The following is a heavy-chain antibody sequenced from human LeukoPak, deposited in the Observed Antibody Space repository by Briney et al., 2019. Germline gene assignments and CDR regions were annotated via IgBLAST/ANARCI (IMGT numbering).Heavy chain of an antibody. CDR2: IWYDGSNK. CDR3: ARDQYDFWSELPTAPDY. V-gene: IGHV3-30*19. J-gene: IGHJ4*02. D-gene: IGHD3-3*01. Sequence: GGSLRLSCAASGFTFSSYGMHWVRQAPGKGLEWVAVIWYDGSNKYYADSVKGRFTISRDNSKNTLYLQMNSLRAEDTAVYYCARDQYDFWSELPTAPDYWGQGTLVTVSS. CDR1: GFTFSSYG.